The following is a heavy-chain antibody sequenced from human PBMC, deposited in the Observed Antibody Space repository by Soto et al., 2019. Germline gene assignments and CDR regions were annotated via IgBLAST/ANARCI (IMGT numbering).Heavy chain of an antibody. Sequence: EVQLVESGGGLVQPGGSLRLSCAASGFTFSSYSRNWVRQAPGKGLEWVSYISSSSSTIYYADSVKGRFTISRDNAKNSLYLQMNSLRDEDTAVYYCAREVVVIISHDAFDIWGQGTMVTVSS. CDR2: ISSSSSTI. CDR1: GFTFSSYS. J-gene: IGHJ3*02. D-gene: IGHD3-22*01. V-gene: IGHV3-48*02. CDR3: AREVVVIISHDAFDI.